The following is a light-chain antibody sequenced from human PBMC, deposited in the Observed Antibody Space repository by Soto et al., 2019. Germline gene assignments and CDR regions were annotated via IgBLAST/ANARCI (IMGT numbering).Light chain of an antibody. CDR2: DVS. CDR3: SSYTSSSLYV. V-gene: IGLV2-14*01. Sequence: QSVLTQPASGSGAPGQAITISRTGNSSEVGGYNYVSWYQQHPGKAPKLMIYDVSNRPSGVSNRFSGSKSGNTASLTISGLQAEDEADYYCSSYTSSSLYVFGTGTKVTVL. J-gene: IGLJ1*01. CDR1: SSEVGGYNY.